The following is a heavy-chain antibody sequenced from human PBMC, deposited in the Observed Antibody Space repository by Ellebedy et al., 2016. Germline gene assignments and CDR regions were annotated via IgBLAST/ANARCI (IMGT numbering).Heavy chain of an antibody. Sequence: GGSLRLXXAASGFTFSSYAMHWVRQAPGKGLEWVAVISYDGSNKYYADSVKGRFTISRDNSKNTLYLQMNSLRAEDTAVYYCARALYYDILTGYYEGWFDPWGQGTLVTVSS. CDR2: ISYDGSNK. CDR1: GFTFSSYA. CDR3: ARALYYDILTGYYEGWFDP. D-gene: IGHD3-9*01. V-gene: IGHV3-30-3*01. J-gene: IGHJ5*02.